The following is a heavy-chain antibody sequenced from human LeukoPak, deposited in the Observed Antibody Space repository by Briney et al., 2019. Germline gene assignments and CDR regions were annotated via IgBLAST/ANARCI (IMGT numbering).Heavy chain of an antibody. V-gene: IGHV3-23*01. J-gene: IGHJ4*02. CDR2: ITGTGHIT. CDR1: GFTFSSYG. Sequence: GGSLRLSCAASGFTFSSYGMSWVRQAPGKGLEWVSAITGTGHITYYADSVKGRFTISRDNSKNTLYLQMNSLRAEDTALYYCARDRLGAMLFFDSWGQGTLVTVSS. CDR3: ARDRLGAMLFFDS. D-gene: IGHD3-16*01.